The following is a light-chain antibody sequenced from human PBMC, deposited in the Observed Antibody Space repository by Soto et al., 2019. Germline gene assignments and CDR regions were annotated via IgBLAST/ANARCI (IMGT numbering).Light chain of an antibody. Sequence: QSVLTQPPSASGTPGQRVTISCSGSSSNIGTNTVNWYQQLPGTAPKLLIYSNYQRPSGVPDRFSGSKSGTSASLAISGLQSEDEADFYCATWDDSLNGPVFGGGTKVTVL. V-gene: IGLV1-44*01. CDR3: ATWDDSLNGPV. J-gene: IGLJ2*01. CDR2: SNY. CDR1: SSNIGTNT.